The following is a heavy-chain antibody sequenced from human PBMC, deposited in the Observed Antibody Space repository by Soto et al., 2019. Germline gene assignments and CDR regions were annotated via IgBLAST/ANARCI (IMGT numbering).Heavy chain of an antibody. V-gene: IGHV3-48*02. Sequence: AGGSLRLSCAASGFTFSSYSMNWVRQAPGKGLEWVSYISSSSSTIYYADSVKGRFTISRDNAKNSLYLQMNSLRDEDTAVYYCARDRYCSGGSRCNWFDPWGQGTLVTVSS. CDR2: ISSSSSTI. CDR3: ARDRYCSGGSRCNWFDP. CDR1: GFTFSSYS. D-gene: IGHD2-15*01. J-gene: IGHJ5*02.